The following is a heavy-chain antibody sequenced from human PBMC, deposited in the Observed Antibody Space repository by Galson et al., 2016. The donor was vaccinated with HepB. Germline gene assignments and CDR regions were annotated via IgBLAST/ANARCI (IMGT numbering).Heavy chain of an antibody. CDR1: GFTFSTFA. D-gene: IGHD1-7*01. CDR3: AKLWAPGLITGSTFFDS. V-gene: IGHV3-30*18. J-gene: IGHJ4*02. Sequence: SLRLSCAASGFTFSTFAMHWVRQAPGKGLEWLAFISYDGDHKYYADSVKGRCTISRDNSKNTLYLQMTSLRAEDTAVYYCAKLWAPGLITGSTFFDSWGRGILVTVSS. CDR2: ISYDGDHK.